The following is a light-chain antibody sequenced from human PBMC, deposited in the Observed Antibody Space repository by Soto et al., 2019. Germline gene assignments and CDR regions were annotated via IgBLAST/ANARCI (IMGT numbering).Light chain of an antibody. J-gene: IGKJ5*01. Sequence: EIVLTQSPVTLSLYPGERATLSCRASQSIESYLAWYQQRAGQAPRLIIYDASNRATGIPARFSGSGSGTDFTLTISSLEPEDFAVYYGQQRTNWPTITFGQWTRLEIK. CDR1: QSIESY. CDR3: QQRTNWPTIT. CDR2: DAS. V-gene: IGKV3-11*01.